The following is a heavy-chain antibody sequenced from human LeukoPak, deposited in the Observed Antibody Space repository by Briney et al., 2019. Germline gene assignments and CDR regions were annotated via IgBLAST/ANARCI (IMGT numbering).Heavy chain of an antibody. V-gene: IGHV4-34*01. CDR3: ARHSTFFGVVIIKGRVRGPFDY. CDR1: GGSFSGYY. D-gene: IGHD3-3*01. Sequence: SETLSLTCAVYGGSFSGYYWSWIRQPPGKGLEWIGEINLSGSTNYNPSLKSRVTISVDTSKNQFSLKLSSVTAADTAVYYCARHSTFFGVVIIKGRVRGPFDYWGQGTLVTVSS. CDR2: INLSGST. J-gene: IGHJ4*02.